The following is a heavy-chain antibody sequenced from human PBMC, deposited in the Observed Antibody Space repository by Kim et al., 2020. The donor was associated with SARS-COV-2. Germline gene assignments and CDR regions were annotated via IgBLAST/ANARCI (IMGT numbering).Heavy chain of an antibody. CDR2: ISYDGSNK. Sequence: GGSLRLSCAASGFTFSSYGMHWVRQAPGKGLEWVAVISYDGSNKYYADSVKGRFTISRDNSKNTLYLQMNSLRAEDTAVYYCAKDRTMGYSPFCFDYWGQGTLVTVSS. CDR3: AKDRTMGYSPFCFDY. J-gene: IGHJ4*02. D-gene: IGHD5-18*01. V-gene: IGHV3-30*18. CDR1: GFTFSSYG.